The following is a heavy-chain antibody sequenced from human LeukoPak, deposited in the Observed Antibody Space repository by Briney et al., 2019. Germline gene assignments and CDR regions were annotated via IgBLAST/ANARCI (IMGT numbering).Heavy chain of an antibody. CDR2: IQHSGGT. D-gene: IGHD3-16*01. Sequence: SETLSLTCTVSGGSISSGGYYWSWIRQPPGKGLEWIGHIQHSGGTYYSPSLRSRVTMSLDRSKNQFSLNLSSATAADTAVYYCAREGVGELIDYWGQGTLVTVSS. J-gene: IGHJ4*02. V-gene: IGHV4-30-2*01. CDR3: AREGVGELIDY. CDR1: GGSISSGGYY.